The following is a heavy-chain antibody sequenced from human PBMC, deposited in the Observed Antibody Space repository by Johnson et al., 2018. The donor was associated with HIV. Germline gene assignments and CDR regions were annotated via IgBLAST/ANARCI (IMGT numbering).Heavy chain of an antibody. D-gene: IGHD4-23*01. Sequence: VQLVESGGGLVQPGGSLRLSCAASGFTFSSYAMSWVRQAPGRGLAWVSSISGGGGSTYYAASVKGRFPIPSDNSKNTLYLQMNSLSAEDTAVEYWAKESETYGGNIGFETPFEIWGQGNMVTVSS. V-gene: IGHV3-23*04. CDR2: ISGGGGST. CDR1: GFTFSSYA. J-gene: IGHJ3*02. CDR3: AKESETYGGNIGFETPFEI.